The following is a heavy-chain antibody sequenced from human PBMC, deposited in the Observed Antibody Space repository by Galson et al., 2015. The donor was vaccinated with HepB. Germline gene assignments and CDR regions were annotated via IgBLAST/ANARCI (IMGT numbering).Heavy chain of an antibody. J-gene: IGHJ3*01. CDR3: ARLGSGSPRVAFDV. D-gene: IGHD1-26*01. V-gene: IGHV3-48*02. CDR1: EFIFSTYS. CDR2: INPSSTNI. Sequence: SLRLSCAASEFIFSTYSMSWVRQAPGKGLVWVSYINPSSTNIFYTDSVKGRFPISRDNAKNSLFLQMNSLREEETAVYYFARLGSGSPRVAFDVWGQGTMVTVSS.